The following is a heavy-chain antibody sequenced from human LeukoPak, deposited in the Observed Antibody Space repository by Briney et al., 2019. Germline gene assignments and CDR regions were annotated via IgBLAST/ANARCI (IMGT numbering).Heavy chain of an antibody. Sequence: SETLSLTCAVYGGSSSGYYWSWIRQPPGKGLEWIGEINHSGSTNYNPSLKSRVTISVDTSKNQFSLKLSSVTAADTAVYYCARGFRYCSSTSCYAELHFDYWGQGTLVTVSS. CDR3: ARGFRYCSSTSCYAELHFDY. V-gene: IGHV4-34*01. CDR2: INHSGST. D-gene: IGHD2-2*01. J-gene: IGHJ4*02. CDR1: GGSSSGYY.